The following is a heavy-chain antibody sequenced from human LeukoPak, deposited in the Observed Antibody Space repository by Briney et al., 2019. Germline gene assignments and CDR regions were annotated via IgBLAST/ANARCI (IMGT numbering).Heavy chain of an antibody. CDR1: GGSLSGYY. V-gene: IGHV4-34*01. D-gene: IGHD3-10*01. CDR3: ARLRGITMVRGVMMVGYYGMDV. Sequence: SETLSLTCGVYGGSLSGYYWSWIRQPPGKGLEWIGEINHSGNPNYNPSLTSRVTISVDTSKNQFSLKLSSVTAADTAVYYCARLRGITMVRGVMMVGYYGMDVWGKGTTFTVSS. CDR2: INHSGNP. J-gene: IGHJ6*04.